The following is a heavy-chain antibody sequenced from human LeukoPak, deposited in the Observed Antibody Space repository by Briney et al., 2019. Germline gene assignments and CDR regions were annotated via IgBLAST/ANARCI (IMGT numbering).Heavy chain of an antibody. Sequence: TSETLSLTCTVSGGSISSGGYYWSWIRQHPGKGLEWIGCIYYSGSTYYNPSLKSRVTISVDTSKNQFSLKLSSVTAADTAVYYCARVNYYDSSIDYWGQGTLVTVSS. CDR3: ARVNYYDSSIDY. D-gene: IGHD3-22*01. V-gene: IGHV4-31*03. J-gene: IGHJ4*02. CDR1: GGSISSGGYY. CDR2: IYYSGST.